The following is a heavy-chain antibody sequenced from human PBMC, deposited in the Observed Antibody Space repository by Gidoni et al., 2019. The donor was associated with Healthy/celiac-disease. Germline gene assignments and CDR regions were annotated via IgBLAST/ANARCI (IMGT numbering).Heavy chain of an antibody. V-gene: IGHV3-23*01. CDR2: ISGSGGST. CDR3: AKSSSYCGGDCYPEYFQH. J-gene: IGHJ1*01. Sequence: EVQLLESGGGLVQPGGSLRLSCAASGFPFSSYAMSWVRQAPGKGLAWVSAISGSGGSTYDADSVKGRFTISRDNSKNTLYLQMNSLRAEDTAVYYCAKSSSYCGGDCYPEYFQHWGQGTLVTVSS. CDR1: GFPFSSYA. D-gene: IGHD2-21*02.